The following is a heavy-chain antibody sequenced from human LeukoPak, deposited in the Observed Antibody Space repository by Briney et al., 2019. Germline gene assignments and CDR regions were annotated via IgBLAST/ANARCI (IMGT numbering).Heavy chain of an antibody. Sequence: SETLSLTCTVSGGSISSYYWSWIRQPPGKGLEWIGYIYYSGSTNYNPSLKSRVTISVDTSKNQFSLKLSSVTAADTAVYYCARERGAVVAAAGDAFDIRGQGTMVTVSS. D-gene: IGHD6-13*01. CDR3: ARERGAVVAAAGDAFDI. V-gene: IGHV4-59*01. CDR1: GGSISSYY. CDR2: IYYSGST. J-gene: IGHJ3*02.